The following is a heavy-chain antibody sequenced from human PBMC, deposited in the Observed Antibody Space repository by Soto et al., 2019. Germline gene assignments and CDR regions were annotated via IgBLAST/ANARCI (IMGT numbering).Heavy chain of an antibody. V-gene: IGHV4-31*03. CDR2: IYYSGST. Sequence: QVQLQESGPGLVKPSQTLSLTCTVSGGSISSGGYYWSWIRQHPGKGLEWIGYIYYSGSTYYNPSLKSRVTLSVDTSKSQFSLKLSSVTAADTAVYYCEGIYSGSPGGTLRYWGQGTLVTVSS. CDR3: EGIYSGSPGGTLRY. J-gene: IGHJ4*02. D-gene: IGHD1-26*01. CDR1: GGSISSGGYY.